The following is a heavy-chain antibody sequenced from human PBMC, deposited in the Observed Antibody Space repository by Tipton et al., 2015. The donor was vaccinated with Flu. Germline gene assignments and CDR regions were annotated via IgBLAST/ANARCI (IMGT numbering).Heavy chain of an antibody. CDR1: GYSIGNGYY. CDR3: ARDHEWRIWYFDL. D-gene: IGHD3-3*01. V-gene: IGHV4-38-2*02. Sequence: TLSLTCAVSGYSIGNGYYWGWIRQAPGKGLEWIASIYHSGTTYYNPSLKSRVTISLDTSKNQFSLKLSSVTVADTAVYYCARDHEWRIWYFDLWGRGTLVTVSS. J-gene: IGHJ2*01. CDR2: IYHSGTT.